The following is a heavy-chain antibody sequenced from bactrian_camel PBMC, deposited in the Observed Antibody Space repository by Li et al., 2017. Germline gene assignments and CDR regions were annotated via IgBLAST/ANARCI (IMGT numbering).Heavy chain of an antibody. CDR2: TDQNGNT. CDR3: ATNAANFVF. V-gene: IGHV3S53*01. Sequence: QVQLVESGGSSVQAGESLKLSCVASTYTPCMGWFRQAPQKEREGVAHTDQNGNTTYIDSVQGRFTISRDNAKNTLFLQMESLKSDDTALYYCATNAANFVFWGQGTQVTVS. CDR1: TYTPC. J-gene: IGHJ4*01.